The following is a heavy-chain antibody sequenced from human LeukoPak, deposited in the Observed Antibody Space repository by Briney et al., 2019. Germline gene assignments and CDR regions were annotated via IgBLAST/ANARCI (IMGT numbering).Heavy chain of an antibody. CDR1: GFTFSSYA. D-gene: IGHD2-2*02. J-gene: IGHJ5*02. CDR3: ARGGLSVVPAAIPPGQNWFDP. Sequence: GGSLRLSCAASGFTFSSYAMHWVRQAPGKGLEWVAVISYDGSNKYYADSVKGRFTISRDNSKNTLYLQMNSLRAEDTAVYYCARGGLSVVPAAIPPGQNWFDPWGQGTLVTVSS. CDR2: ISYDGSNK. V-gene: IGHV3-30*01.